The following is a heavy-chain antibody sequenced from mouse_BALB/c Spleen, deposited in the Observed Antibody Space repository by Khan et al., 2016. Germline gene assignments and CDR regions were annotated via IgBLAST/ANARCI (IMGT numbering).Heavy chain of an antibody. CDR2: INPSTGYT. V-gene: IGHV1-7*01. Sequence: QVQLQQSGAELAKPGASVKMSCKATGYTFTSYWMHWVKQRPGQGLEWIGYINPSTGYTEYNQKFKDKATLTADKSSSTAYMQLSSLTSEDSAVYYCARWLYYFDYWGKGTTLTVAS. J-gene: IGHJ2*01. CDR3: ARWLYYFDY. D-gene: IGHD2-2*01. CDR1: GYTFTSYW.